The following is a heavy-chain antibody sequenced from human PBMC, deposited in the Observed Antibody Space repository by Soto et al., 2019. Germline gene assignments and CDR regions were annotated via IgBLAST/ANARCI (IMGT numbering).Heavy chain of an antibody. CDR1: GGSFSGYY. CDR2: INHSGST. D-gene: IGHD4-17*01. J-gene: IGHJ4*02. V-gene: IGHV4-34*01. Sequence: SETLSLTCAVYGGSFSGYYWSWIRQPPGKGLEWIGEINHSGSTNYNPSLKSRVTISVDTSKNQFSLKLSSVTAADTAVYYCARGDDYGDYLSQSLAGIDYWGQGTLVTVSS. CDR3: ARGDDYGDYLSQSLAGIDY.